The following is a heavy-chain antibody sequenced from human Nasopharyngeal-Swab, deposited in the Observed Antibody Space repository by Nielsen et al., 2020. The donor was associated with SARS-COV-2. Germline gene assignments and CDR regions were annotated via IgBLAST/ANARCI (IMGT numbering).Heavy chain of an antibody. CDR1: GFTFSSYW. J-gene: IGHJ4*02. CDR2: IKQDGSEK. D-gene: IGHD3-10*01. V-gene: IGHV3-7*01. Sequence: GESLKISCAASGFTFSSYWMSRVRQAPGKGLEWVANIKQDGSEKYYVDSVKGRFTISRDNAKNSLYLQMNSLRAEDTAVYYCARDRYYYGSGSLDYWGQGTLVTVSS. CDR3: ARDRYYYGSGSLDY.